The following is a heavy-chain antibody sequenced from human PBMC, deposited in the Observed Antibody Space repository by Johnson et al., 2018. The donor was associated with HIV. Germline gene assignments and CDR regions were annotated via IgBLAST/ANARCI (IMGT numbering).Heavy chain of an antibody. V-gene: IGHV3-30*04. CDR2: ISSDGSGK. J-gene: IGHJ3*02. Sequence: QVQLVESGGGVVQPGRSLRLSCAASEFTFSSYAFHWVRQAPGKGLEWVALISSDGSGKYYADFVKGRFIISRDNSKNMTNLQMNGLSGEDTADYYCVRDQGSGWPTNAFDIWGQGTRVTVSS. CDR1: EFTFSSYA. CDR3: VRDQGSGWPTNAFDI. D-gene: IGHD6-19*01.